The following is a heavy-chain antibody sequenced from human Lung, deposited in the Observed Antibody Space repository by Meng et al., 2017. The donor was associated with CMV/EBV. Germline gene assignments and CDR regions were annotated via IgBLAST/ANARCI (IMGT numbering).Heavy chain of an antibody. Sequence: QVTVQEPGPGLVKPSQPLSLTCTVSGGSISSGGYYWSWIRQHPGKGLEWIGYIHSSGSTYYNPSLRSRLTISVDTSKNQFSLKLSSVTAADTAVYYCARASYGSGSPLGESWFDPWGQGTLVTVSS. CDR1: GGSISSGGYY. D-gene: IGHD3-10*01. CDR3: ARASYGSGSPLGESWFDP. V-gene: IGHV4-31*03. CDR2: IHSSGST. J-gene: IGHJ5*02.